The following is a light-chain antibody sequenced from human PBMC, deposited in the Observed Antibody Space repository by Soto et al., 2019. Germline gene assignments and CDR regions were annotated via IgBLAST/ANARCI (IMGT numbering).Light chain of an antibody. CDR2: EVS. Sequence: QSALTQPPSASGSPGQSVTISCTGTFNDVGGYNYVSWYQQLPAKAPKLMIYEVSNRPSGVSNRFSGSKSGNTASLTISGLQAEDEADYYCSSYTSSSTLYVFGTGTKLTVL. V-gene: IGLV2-14*01. CDR1: FNDVGGYNY. CDR3: SSYTSSSTLYV. J-gene: IGLJ1*01.